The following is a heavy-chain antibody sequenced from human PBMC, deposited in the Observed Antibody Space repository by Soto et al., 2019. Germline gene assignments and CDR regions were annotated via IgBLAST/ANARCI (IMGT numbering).Heavy chain of an antibody. Sequence: QVQLVESGGGVVQPGRSLRLSCAASGFTFSSYGMHWVRQAPGKGLEWVAVIWYDGSNKYYVDSVKGRFTISRDNSKNTLYLEMNSLRGQDTAVYYCAKDGNYYGMDVWGQGTTVTVSS. CDR2: IWYDGSNK. J-gene: IGHJ6*02. V-gene: IGHV3-33*06. CDR1: GFTFSSYG. CDR3: AKDGNYYGMDV.